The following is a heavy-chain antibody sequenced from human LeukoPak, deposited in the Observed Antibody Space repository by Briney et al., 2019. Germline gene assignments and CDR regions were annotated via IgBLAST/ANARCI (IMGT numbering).Heavy chain of an antibody. D-gene: IGHD2-15*01. CDR1: GGSISSYY. V-gene: IGHV4-59*01. CDR3: ARLNCSGGSCYFPYGMGV. CDR2: IYYSGST. Sequence: SETLSLTCTVSGGSISSYYWSWIRQPPGKGLEWIGYIYYSGSTNYNPSLKSRVTISVDTSKNQFSLKLSSVTAADTAVYYCARLNCSGGSCYFPYGMGVWGQGTTVTVSS. J-gene: IGHJ6*02.